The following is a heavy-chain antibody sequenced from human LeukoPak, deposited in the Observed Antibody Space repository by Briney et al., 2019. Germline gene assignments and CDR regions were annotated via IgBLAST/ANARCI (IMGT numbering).Heavy chain of an antibody. CDR1: GGSISSYY. V-gene: IGHV4-59*01. D-gene: IGHD2-2*01. Sequence: SETLSLTCTVSGGSISSYYWSWIRQPLGKGLEWIGYMYYSGSTNYNPSLKSRVTISVDTSKNQFSLKLSSVTAADTAVYYCARADVGYCSSTSCYGYFQHWGQGTLVAVSS. CDR3: ARADVGYCSSTSCYGYFQH. CDR2: MYYSGST. J-gene: IGHJ1*01.